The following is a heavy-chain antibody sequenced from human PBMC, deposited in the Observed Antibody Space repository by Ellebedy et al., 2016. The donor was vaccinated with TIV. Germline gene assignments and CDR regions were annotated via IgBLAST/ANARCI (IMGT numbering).Heavy chain of an antibody. D-gene: IGHD3-10*01. J-gene: IGHJ5*02. V-gene: IGHV4-59*03. CDR2: MYYNGST. CDR3: ARFAYYGSGHNWFDP. Sequence: SETLSLXXSVSGGSISSFFWSWIRQPPGKGLEWLGYMYYNGSTKYNPSLRSRVTIILDTSKNQFSLKLSSVTAAATAVYYCARFAYYGSGHNWFDPWGQGTLVTVSS. CDR1: GGSISSFF.